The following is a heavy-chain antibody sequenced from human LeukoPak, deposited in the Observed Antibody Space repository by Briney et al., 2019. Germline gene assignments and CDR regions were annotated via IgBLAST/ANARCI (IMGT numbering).Heavy chain of an antibody. CDR3: AKSGADGYSLDAFDI. V-gene: IGHV3-23*01. CDR2: ISDRGSST. CDR1: ALTFSSYA. J-gene: IGHJ3*02. Sequence: GGSLRLSCATSALTFSSYAMSWVRQAPGKGLEWVSGISDRGSSTYYADSVKGRFTISRDNSKNTLYLQMNSLRAEDTAIYYCAKSGADGYSLDAFDIWGQGTMVTVSS. D-gene: IGHD5-24*01.